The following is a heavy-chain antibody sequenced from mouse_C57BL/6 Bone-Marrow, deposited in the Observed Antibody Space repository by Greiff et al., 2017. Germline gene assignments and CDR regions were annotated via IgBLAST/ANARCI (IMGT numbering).Heavy chain of an antibody. J-gene: IGHJ2*01. V-gene: IGHV1-7*01. CDR1: GYTFTSYW. Sequence: VQLKESGAELAKPGASVKLSCKASGYTFTSYWMHWVKQRPGQGLEWIGYINPSSGYTKYNQKFKDKATLTADKSSSTAYMQLSSLTSEDSAVYFCARTYYSNFDYWGQGTTLTVSS. D-gene: IGHD2-5*01. CDR2: INPSSGYT. CDR3: ARTYYSNFDY.